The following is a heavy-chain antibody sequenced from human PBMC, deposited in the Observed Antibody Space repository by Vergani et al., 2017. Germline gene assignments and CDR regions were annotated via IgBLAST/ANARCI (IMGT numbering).Heavy chain of an antibody. J-gene: IGHJ4*02. CDR2: ISWNSGSI. D-gene: IGHD2-2*01. Sequence: EVQLVESGGVVVQPGGSLRLSCAPSGFLFDDYAMNWVRQAPGKGLEWVSGISWNSGSIGYADSVKGRFTISRDNAKNSLYLQMNSLRAEDTALYYCAKDSHCSSTSCYGGIDYWGQGTLVTVSS. V-gene: IGHV3-9*01. CDR1: GFLFDDYA. CDR3: AKDSHCSSTSCYGGIDY.